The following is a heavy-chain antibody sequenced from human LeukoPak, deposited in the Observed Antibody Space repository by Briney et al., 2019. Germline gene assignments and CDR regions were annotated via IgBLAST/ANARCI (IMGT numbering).Heavy chain of an antibody. CDR1: GYSISSGYY. D-gene: IGHD1-26*01. V-gene: IGHV4-38-2*01. Sequence: PSETLSLTCAVSGYSISSGYYWGWIRQPPGKGLEWIGSIYHSGSTYYNPSLKSRATISVDTPKNQFSLKLSSVTAADTAVYYCARHEEWERLGLGFDYWGQGTLVTVSS. CDR2: IYHSGST. J-gene: IGHJ4*02. CDR3: ARHEEWERLGLGFDY.